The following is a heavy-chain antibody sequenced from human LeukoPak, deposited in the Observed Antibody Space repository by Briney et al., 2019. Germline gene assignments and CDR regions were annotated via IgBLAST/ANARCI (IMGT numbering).Heavy chain of an antibody. CDR1: GGSISSFY. CDR3: ARVPFRIAAGGY. Sequence: PSETLSLTCTVSGGSISSFYWSWIRQPPGKGLEWIGYIYYSGSTNYNPSLKSRVTISVDTSKNQFSLKLRSVTAADTAVYYCARVPFRIAAGGYWGQGTLVTVSS. CDR2: IYYSGST. V-gene: IGHV4-59*01. J-gene: IGHJ4*02. D-gene: IGHD6-25*01.